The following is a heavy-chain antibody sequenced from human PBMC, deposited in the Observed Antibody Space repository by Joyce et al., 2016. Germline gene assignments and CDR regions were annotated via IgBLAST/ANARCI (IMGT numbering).Heavy chain of an antibody. Sequence: QVQLVQSGAEVKKPGASVKVSCKASGYTFTDYYMHWVRQSPGQGLEWMGCITTASGDTTYAQKFQGRVTMSRDTSVSTSCMALSRLRSVDTAVYYCARGGYYGPYYFDYWGQGTLVTVSS. D-gene: IGHD3-3*01. CDR1: GYTFTDYY. J-gene: IGHJ4*02. V-gene: IGHV1-2*02. CDR3: ARGGYYGPYYFDY. CDR2: ITTASGDT.